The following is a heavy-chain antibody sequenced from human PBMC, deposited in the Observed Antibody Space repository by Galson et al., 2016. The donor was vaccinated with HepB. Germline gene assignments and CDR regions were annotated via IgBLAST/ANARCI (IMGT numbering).Heavy chain of an antibody. CDR3: AKDPLLYSTNWFYFDY. CDR1: GFIFSTYA. D-gene: IGHD2-2*01. Sequence: SLRLSCAASGFIFSTYAMHWVRQAPGKGLEWVAVISYDGSKTYYADSVKGRFTISRDFSKNTLYLQMNTLRPEDTAVYYCAKDPLLYSTNWFYFDYWGQGTLVTVSS. V-gene: IGHV3-30*04. CDR2: ISYDGSKT. J-gene: IGHJ4*02.